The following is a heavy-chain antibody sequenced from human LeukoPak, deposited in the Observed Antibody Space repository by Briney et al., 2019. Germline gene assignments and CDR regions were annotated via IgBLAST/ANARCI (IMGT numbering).Heavy chain of an antibody. V-gene: IGHV3-30*18. J-gene: IGHJ6*02. CDR1: GFTFSGYG. D-gene: IGHD5-24*01. CDR3: AKVDGYTDPRNGMDV. CDR2: ISYDGTKK. Sequence: GGSLRLSCAASGFTFSGYGMHWVRQAPGKGLERVAVISYDGTKKFYADSVKGRFTISRDNSKSTLYLQMNSLRAEDTAVYSCAKVDGYTDPRNGMDVWGQGTTVTVSS.